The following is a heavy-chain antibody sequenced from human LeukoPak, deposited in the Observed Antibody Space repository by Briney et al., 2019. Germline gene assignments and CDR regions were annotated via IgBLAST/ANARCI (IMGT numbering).Heavy chain of an antibody. Sequence: PGGSLRLSCAASGFTFSDYHMSWIRQAPGKGLEWVSYISGSGHYTYSADSVKGRFTISRDNGRNSVILQMNSLRAEDTAVYYYARGGVNAVTTAVDYWGQGIQVTVSS. J-gene: IGHJ4*02. CDR1: GFTFSDYH. CDR3: ARGGVNAVTTAVDY. D-gene: IGHD4-17*01. CDR2: ISGSGHYT. V-gene: IGHV3-11*05.